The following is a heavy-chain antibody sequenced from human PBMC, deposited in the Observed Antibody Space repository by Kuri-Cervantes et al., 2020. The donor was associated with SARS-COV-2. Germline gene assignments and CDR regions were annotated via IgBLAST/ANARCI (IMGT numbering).Heavy chain of an antibody. J-gene: IGHJ4*02. CDR3: AREIQLWKPIDY. Sequence: ASVKVSCKASGYTFTGYYMHWVRQTPGQGLEWMGWINPNSGGTNYAQKFQGRVTMTTDTSTSTAYMELRSLRSDDTAVYYCAREIQLWKPIDYWGQGTLVTVSS. D-gene: IGHD5-18*01. V-gene: IGHV1-2*02. CDR2: INPNSGGT. CDR1: GYTFTGYY.